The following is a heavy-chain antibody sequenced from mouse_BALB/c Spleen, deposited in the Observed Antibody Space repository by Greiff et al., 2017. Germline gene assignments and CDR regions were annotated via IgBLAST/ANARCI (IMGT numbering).Heavy chain of an antibody. CDR2: ISSGGSYT. CDR1: GFTFSSYA. CDR3: ARVDDGSYFDY. D-gene: IGHD2-3*01. V-gene: IGHV5-9-4*01. Sequence: EVQGVESGGGLVQPGGSLKLSCAASGFTFSSYAMSWVRQSPEKRLEWVAEISSGGSYTYYPDTVTGRFTISRDNAKNTLYLEMSSLRSEDTAMYYCARVDDGSYFDYWGQGTTLTVSS. J-gene: IGHJ2*01.